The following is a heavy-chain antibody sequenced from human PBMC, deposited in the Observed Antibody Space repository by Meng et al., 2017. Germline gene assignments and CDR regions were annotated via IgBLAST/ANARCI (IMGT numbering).Heavy chain of an antibody. J-gene: IGHJ4*02. CDR1: VGSISSSGYY. Sequence: LQLQEPGPGLVQPSETLSLTCTVSVGSISSSGYYWGWIRQPPGKGLEWIGSIYYSGSTYYNPSLKSRVTISVDTSKNQFSLKLSSVTAADTAVYYCALDYGGRGVFDYWGQGTLVTVSS. CDR3: ALDYGGRGVFDY. CDR2: IYYSGST. D-gene: IGHD4-23*01. V-gene: IGHV4-39*07.